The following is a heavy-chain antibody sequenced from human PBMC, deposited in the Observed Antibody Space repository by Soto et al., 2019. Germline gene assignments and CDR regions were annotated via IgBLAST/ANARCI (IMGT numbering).Heavy chain of an antibody. D-gene: IGHD2-8*01. CDR2: IYHSGST. V-gene: IGHV4-30-2*01. CDR1: GGSISSGGYS. J-gene: IGHJ4*02. CDR3: ARVLRYCTNGVCHYYFDY. Sequence: SETLSLTCAVSGGSISSGGYSWSWIRQPPGKGLEWIGYIYHSGSTYYNPSLKSRVTISVDRSKNQFSLKLSSVTAADTAVYYCARVLRYCTNGVCHYYFDYWGQGTLVTVSS.